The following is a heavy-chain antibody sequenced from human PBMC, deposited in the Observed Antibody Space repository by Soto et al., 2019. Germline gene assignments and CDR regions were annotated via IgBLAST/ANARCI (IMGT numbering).Heavy chain of an antibody. J-gene: IGHJ4*02. CDR2: IYYSGST. Sequence: QVQLQESGPGLVMPSQTLSLTCTVSGGSISSGGYYWSWIRQHPGKGLEWIGYIYYSGSTYYNPSLKSRVTISVDTSKNQFSLKLSSVTAADTAVYYCARSSTSANYFDYWGQGTLVTVSS. D-gene: IGHD2-2*01. CDR1: GGSISSGGYY. CDR3: ARSSTSANYFDY. V-gene: IGHV4-31*03.